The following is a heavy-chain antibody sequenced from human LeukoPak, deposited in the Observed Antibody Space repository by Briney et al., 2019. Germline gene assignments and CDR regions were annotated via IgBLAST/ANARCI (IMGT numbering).Heavy chain of an antibody. D-gene: IGHD2-15*01. CDR3: ARQGILYSAMEAFDI. J-gene: IGHJ3*02. Sequence: SETLSLTCTVSGGSISSYYWSCIRQPPGKGLEWIGYIYYSGSTNYNPSLKSRVTISVDTSKNQFSLKLSSVTDADAAIYCCARQGILYSAMEAFDIWGQGTMVAVSS. CDR2: IYYSGST. V-gene: IGHV4-59*08. CDR1: GGSISSYY.